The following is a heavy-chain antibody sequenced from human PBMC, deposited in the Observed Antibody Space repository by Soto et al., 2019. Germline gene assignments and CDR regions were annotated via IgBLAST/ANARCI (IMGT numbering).Heavy chain of an antibody. CDR2: IYWDDDK. J-gene: IGHJ4*02. D-gene: IGHD6-19*01. Sequence: QITLKESGPTLVKPTQTLTLTCTFSGFSLSTSGVGVGWIRQAPGKALEWLAVIYWDDDKSYSPSLKSRLTITKDTSKNQVVLALSKMDPVDTATYYCAHRGSDVFFNYWGPGALVTVS. V-gene: IGHV2-5*02. CDR1: GFSLSTSGVG. CDR3: AHRGSDVFFNY.